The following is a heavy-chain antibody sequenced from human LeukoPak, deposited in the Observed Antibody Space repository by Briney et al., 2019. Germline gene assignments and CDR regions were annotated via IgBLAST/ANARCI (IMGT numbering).Heavy chain of an antibody. CDR3: AKYSGSYYYPPNWDS. V-gene: IGHV4-4*02. CDR1: GGSISSSNW. J-gene: IGHJ4*02. D-gene: IGHD1-26*01. Sequence: SGTLSLTCAVSGGSISSSNWWSWVRQSPGKGLEWIGEIYHSGSTNYNPSLKSRVTISVDKSKNQFSLKLSSVTAADTAVYFCAKYSGSYYYPPNWDSWGQGTLVTVSS. CDR2: IYHSGST.